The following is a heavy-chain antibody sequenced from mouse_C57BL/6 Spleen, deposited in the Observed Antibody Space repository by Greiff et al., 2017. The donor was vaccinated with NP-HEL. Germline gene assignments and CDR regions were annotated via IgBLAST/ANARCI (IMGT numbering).Heavy chain of an antibody. J-gene: IGHJ4*01. D-gene: IGHD5-1*01. V-gene: IGHV1-72*01. CDR2: IDPNSGGT. CDR1: GYTFTSYW. Sequence: QVQLKQPGAELVKPGASVKLSCKASGYTFTSYWLHWVKQRPGRGLEWIGRIDPNSGGTKYNEKFKSKATLTVDKPSRTAYMQLSSLTSEDSAVYYCAREAVPNYYAMDYWGQGTSVTVSS. CDR3: AREAVPNYYAMDY.